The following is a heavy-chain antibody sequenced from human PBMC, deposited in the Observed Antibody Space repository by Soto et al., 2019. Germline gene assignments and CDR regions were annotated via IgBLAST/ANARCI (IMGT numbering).Heavy chain of an antibody. D-gene: IGHD5-18*01. V-gene: IGHV1-2*02. CDR1: GYTFTGYY. CDR2: INPNSGGT. J-gene: IGHJ5*02. Sequence: GASVKVSCKASGYTFTGYYMHWVRQAPGQGLEWMGWINPNSGGTNYAQKFQGRVTMTRDTSISTAYMELSRLRSDDTAVYYCARDGGYSYGKGWFEPWGQGTLVTVSS. CDR3: ARDGGYSYGKGWFEP.